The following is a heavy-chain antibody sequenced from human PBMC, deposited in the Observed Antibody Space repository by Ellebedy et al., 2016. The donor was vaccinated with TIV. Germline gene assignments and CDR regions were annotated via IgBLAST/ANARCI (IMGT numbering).Heavy chain of an antibody. J-gene: IGHJ4*02. Sequence: SETLSLTCAVYGGSFSGYYWSWIRQPPGKGLEWIGYIYYSGSTNYNPSLKSRVTISVDTSKNQFSLKLSSVTAADTAVYYCARGWWDYDSSGYYFDYWGQGTLVTVSS. CDR2: IYYSGST. D-gene: IGHD3-22*01. CDR1: GGSFSGYY. V-gene: IGHV4-59*01. CDR3: ARGWWDYDSSGYYFDY.